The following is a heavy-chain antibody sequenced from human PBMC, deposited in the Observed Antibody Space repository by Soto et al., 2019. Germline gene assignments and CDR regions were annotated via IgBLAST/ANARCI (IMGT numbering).Heavy chain of an antibody. V-gene: IGHV3-53*01. Sequence: GGSLRLSCGASGLSVNDNYMGWVRQGPGRGLEWVSVMYAGGDTHYADSVKGRFTISRDKYENTLYLQMTSLRDEDTGVYFCVSRIPSWVFDYWGLGTLVTVSS. CDR3: VSRIPSWVFDY. CDR1: GLSVNDNY. D-gene: IGHD2-21*01. J-gene: IGHJ4*01. CDR2: MYAGGDT.